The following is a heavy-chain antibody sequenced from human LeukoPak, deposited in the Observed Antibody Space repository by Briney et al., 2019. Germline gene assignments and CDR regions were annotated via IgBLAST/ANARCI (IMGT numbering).Heavy chain of an antibody. V-gene: IGHV5-51*01. D-gene: IGHD1-26*01. CDR3: ARQPDGGSWFDP. J-gene: IGHJ5*02. CDR2: INPGDSDT. Sequence: GESLKISCKGSGYSFINYWIGWVRQMPGKGLEWMGIINPGDSDTRYSPSFQGQVTISADKSISTAHLQWSSLKASDIAIYYCARQPDGGSWFDPWGQGTLVTVSS. CDR1: GYSFINYW.